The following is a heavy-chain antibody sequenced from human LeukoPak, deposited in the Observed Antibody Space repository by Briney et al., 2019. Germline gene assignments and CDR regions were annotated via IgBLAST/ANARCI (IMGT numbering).Heavy chain of an antibody. V-gene: IGHV3-7*05. Sequence: GGSLRLSCAASGFTFGSYWMSWVRQAPGKGLEWVANIKQDGSEKYYVDSEKGRFTISRDNAKNSLYLQMNSLRAEDTAVYYCARDLDYWGQGTLVTVSS. CDR2: IKQDGSEK. CDR1: GFTFGSYW. CDR3: ARDLDY. J-gene: IGHJ4*02.